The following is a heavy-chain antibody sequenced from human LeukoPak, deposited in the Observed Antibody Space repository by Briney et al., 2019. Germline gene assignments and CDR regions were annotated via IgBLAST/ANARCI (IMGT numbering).Heavy chain of an antibody. V-gene: IGHV1-46*02. CDR1: GYTFNTYN. CDR2: INPSGGST. CDR3: ARVGQQLSYMDV. J-gene: IGHJ6*03. Sequence: GASVKVSCKASGYTFNTYNINWVRQAPGQGLEWMGIINPSGGSTSYAQKFQGRVTMTRDMSTSTVYMELSSLRSEDTAVYYCARVGQQLSYMDVWGKGTTVTVSS. D-gene: IGHD6-13*01.